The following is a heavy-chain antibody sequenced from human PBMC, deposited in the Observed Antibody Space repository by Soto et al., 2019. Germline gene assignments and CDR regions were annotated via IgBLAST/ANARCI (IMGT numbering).Heavy chain of an antibody. CDR3: AAGGTRWLPSPFDY. V-gene: IGHV1-24*01. J-gene: IGHJ4*02. CDR2: FDPEDGET. Sequence: QVQLLQSGAEVKKPGASVKVSCKVSGHTLTELSMHWVRQAPGRGLEWMGGFDPEDGETIFAQKFQGRVTMTEDTSTDSSYMEFTSLRSEDTAVYYSAAGGTRWLPSPFDYWGQGTLVTISS. D-gene: IGHD1-1*01. CDR1: GHTLTELS.